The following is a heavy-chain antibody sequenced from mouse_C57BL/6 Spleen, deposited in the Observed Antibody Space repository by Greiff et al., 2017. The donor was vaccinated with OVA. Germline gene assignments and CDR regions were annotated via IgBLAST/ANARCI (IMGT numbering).Heavy chain of an antibody. J-gene: IGHJ1*03. CDR1: GYTFTDYY. Sequence: EVQLQQSGPELVKPGASVKISCKASGYTFTDYYMNWVKQNHGKSLEWIGDINPNNGGTSYNQKFKGKATLTVDKSSSTAYMELRSLTSEDSAVYYCARSAYDYYWYFDVWGTGTTVTVSS. V-gene: IGHV1-26*01. CDR2: INPNNGGT. CDR3: ARSAYDYYWYFDV. D-gene: IGHD2-4*01.